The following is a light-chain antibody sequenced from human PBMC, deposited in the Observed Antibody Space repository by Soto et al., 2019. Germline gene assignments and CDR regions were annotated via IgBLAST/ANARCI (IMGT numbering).Light chain of an antibody. J-gene: IGKJ1*01. Sequence: EIVLTQSPGTLYLSPGERATLSCRASQSVSSSYLAWYQQKPGQAPRLLIYGASRRATGIPDRFSGSGSGTDFTLTISRLEPEEFAVYYCQQYGRSLWTFGQGTKVDIK. CDR2: GAS. V-gene: IGKV3-20*01. CDR3: QQYGRSLWT. CDR1: QSVSSSY.